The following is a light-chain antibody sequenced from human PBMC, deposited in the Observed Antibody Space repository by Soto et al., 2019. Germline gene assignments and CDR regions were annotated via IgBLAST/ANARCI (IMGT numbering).Light chain of an antibody. J-gene: IGKJ5*01. Sequence: DIQLTQSPSFLSLSAVDRVTITFRASRGISNSLAWYQQKPGKAPKLLIYSASTLQSGVPSRFSGGISGTEFTLTISSLQPEDFATYYCQQLYSYPITFGQGTRLEIK. V-gene: IGKV1-9*01. CDR2: SAS. CDR1: RGISNS. CDR3: QQLYSYPIT.